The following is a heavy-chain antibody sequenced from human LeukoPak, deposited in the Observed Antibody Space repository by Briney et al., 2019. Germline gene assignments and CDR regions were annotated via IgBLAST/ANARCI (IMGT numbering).Heavy chain of an antibody. CDR2: IYYSGST. Sequence: SQTLSLTCTVYGGSISTGDYSWNWIRQHPGKGLEWIGHIYYSGSTYYNPSLKSPLTISLDTSHNQFSLKLTSVTAADTAVYYCARKKGYSSSWYENYFDYWGRATLVTVSS. J-gene: IGHJ4*02. V-gene: IGHV4-31*01. D-gene: IGHD6-13*01. CDR1: GGSISTGDYS. CDR3: ARKKGYSSSWYENYFDY.